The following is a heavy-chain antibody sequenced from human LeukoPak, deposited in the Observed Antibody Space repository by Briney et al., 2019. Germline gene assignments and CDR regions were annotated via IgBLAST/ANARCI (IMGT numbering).Heavy chain of an antibody. CDR2: IYYSGST. Sequence: SETLSLTCTVSGGSISSSSYYWGWIRQPPGKGLEWIGSIYYSGSTYYNPSLKSRVTISVDTSKNQFSLKLSSVTAADTAVYYCARHLSVGVVPAADAFDIWGQGTMVTVSS. D-gene: IGHD2-2*01. CDR3: ARHLSVGVVPAADAFDI. V-gene: IGHV4-39*01. CDR1: GGSISSSSYY. J-gene: IGHJ3*02.